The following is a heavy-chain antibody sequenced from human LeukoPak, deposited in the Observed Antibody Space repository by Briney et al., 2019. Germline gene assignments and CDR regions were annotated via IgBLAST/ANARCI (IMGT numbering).Heavy chain of an antibody. D-gene: IGHD3-16*01. V-gene: IGHV3-21*01. J-gene: IGHJ4*02. CDR3: ARDLGIDRHFDY. CDR1: GFTFSSYS. Sequence: PGGSLRLSCAASGFTFSSYSINWVRQAPGKGLEWVSSISSSSSYIYYADSVKGRFTISRDNAKNSLYLQMNSLRAEDTAVYYCARDLGIDRHFDYWGQGTLVTVSS. CDR2: ISSSSSYI.